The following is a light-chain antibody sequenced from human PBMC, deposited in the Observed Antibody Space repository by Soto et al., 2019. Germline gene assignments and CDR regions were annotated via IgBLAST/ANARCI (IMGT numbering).Light chain of an antibody. CDR1: QSVSSNH. J-gene: IGKJ1*01. CDR2: GGS. V-gene: IGKV3-20*01. Sequence: LTQSPSSLSVSPGERATLYCRASQSVSSNHLAWYQQKPGQAPRLLIYGGSSRATGIPVRFIGSGSETDFTLTITRLEPEDFAMYYCQQYSSSRTFGQGTKVDIK. CDR3: QQYSSSRT.